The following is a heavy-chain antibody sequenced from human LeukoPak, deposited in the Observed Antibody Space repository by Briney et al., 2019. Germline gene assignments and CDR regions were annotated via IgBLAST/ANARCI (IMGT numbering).Heavy chain of an antibody. CDR2: IYSGDIT. D-gene: IGHD5-18*01. Sequence: PGRSLRLSCAASGFTFSSYAMHWVRQAPGKGLEWVSVIYSGDITYYADSVKGRFTISRDNSKNTLYLQMNSLRAEDTAVYYCARGSGYNYGFPDYWGQGTLVTVSS. CDR3: ARGSGYNYGFPDY. V-gene: IGHV3-53*01. CDR1: GFTFSSYA. J-gene: IGHJ4*02.